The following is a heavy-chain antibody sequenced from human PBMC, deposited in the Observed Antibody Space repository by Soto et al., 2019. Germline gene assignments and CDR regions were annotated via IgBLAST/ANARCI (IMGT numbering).Heavy chain of an antibody. CDR2: IIPIFGTA. CDR1: GGTFSSYA. Sequence: SVKVSCKASGGTFSSYAISWVRQAPGQGLEWMGGIIPIFGTANYAQKFQGGVTITADKSTSTAYMELSSLRSEDTAVYYCARDPLNSIAAEAWGQGTLVTVYS. V-gene: IGHV1-69*06. J-gene: IGHJ5*02. D-gene: IGHD6-13*01. CDR3: ARDPLNSIAAEA.